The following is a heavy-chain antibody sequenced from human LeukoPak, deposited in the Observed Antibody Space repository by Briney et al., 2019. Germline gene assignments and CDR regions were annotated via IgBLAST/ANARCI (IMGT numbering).Heavy chain of an antibody. CDR2: INHSGST. V-gene: IGHV4-34*01. CDR1: GGSFSGYY. Sequence: SETLSLTCAVYGGSFSGYYWSWIRQPPGKGLEWIGEINHSGSTNYNPSLKSRVTISVDTSKNQFSLKLSSVTAADTAVYYCAREPIGTIPFDYWGQGTLVTASS. J-gene: IGHJ4*02. CDR3: AREPIGTIPFDY. D-gene: IGHD1-1*01.